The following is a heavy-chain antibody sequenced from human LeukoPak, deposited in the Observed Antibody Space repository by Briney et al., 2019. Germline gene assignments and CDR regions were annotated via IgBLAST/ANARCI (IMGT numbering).Heavy chain of an antibody. CDR3: AREKGYSSTLDY. Sequence: GGSLRLSCAASGFTFSSYGMHWVRQAPGKGLEWVAFIRYDGSNKYYADSVKGRFTISRDNAKNSLYLQMNSLRAEDTAVYYCAREKGYSSTLDYWGQGTLVTVSS. J-gene: IGHJ4*02. CDR1: GFTFSSYG. D-gene: IGHD6-13*01. V-gene: IGHV3-30*02. CDR2: IRYDGSNK.